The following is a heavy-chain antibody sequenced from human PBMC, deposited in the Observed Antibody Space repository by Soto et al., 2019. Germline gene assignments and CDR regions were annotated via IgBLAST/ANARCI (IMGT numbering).Heavy chain of an antibody. V-gene: IGHV4-34*01. J-gene: IGHJ5*02. CDR1: GGSFSGYY. Sequence: QVQLQQWGAGLLKPSETLSLTCAVYGGSFSGYYWSWIRQPPGKGLEWIGEINHSGSTNYNPSLKSRVTISVDTSKNQFSLKLSSVTVADTAVYFCARGLAAADYSWFDPWGQGTLVTVSS. CDR3: ARGLAAADYSWFDP. D-gene: IGHD6-13*01. CDR2: INHSGST.